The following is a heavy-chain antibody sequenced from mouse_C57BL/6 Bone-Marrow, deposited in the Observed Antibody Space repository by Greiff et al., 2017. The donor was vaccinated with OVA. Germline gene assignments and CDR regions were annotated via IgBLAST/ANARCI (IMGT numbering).Heavy chain of an antibody. CDR3: ARNPYVGYFDV. CDR1: GYTFTDYY. CDR2: INPNNGGT. V-gene: IGHV1-26*01. D-gene: IGHD1-1*01. J-gene: IGHJ1*03. Sequence: VQLQQSGPELVKPGASVKISCKASGYTFTDYYMNWVKQSHGKSLEWIGDINPNNGGTSYNQKFKGKATLTVDKSSSTAYMELRSLTSEDSAVYYCARNPYVGYFDVWGTGTTVTVSS.